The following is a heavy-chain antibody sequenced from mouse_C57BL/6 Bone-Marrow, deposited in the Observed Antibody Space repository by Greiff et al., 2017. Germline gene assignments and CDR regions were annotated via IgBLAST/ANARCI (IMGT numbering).Heavy chain of an antibody. D-gene: IGHD2-4*01. CDR1: GFNIKNTY. V-gene: IGHV14-3*01. CDR3: ASGRPIYYDLFAY. J-gene: IGHJ3*01. CDR2: IDPANGNT. Sequence: EVKLVESVAELVRPGASVKLSCTASGFNIKNTYMHWVKQRPEQGLEWIGRIDPANGNTKYAPKFQGKATITADTSSNTAYLQLSSLTSEDTAIYYCASGRPIYYDLFAYWGQGTLVTVSA.